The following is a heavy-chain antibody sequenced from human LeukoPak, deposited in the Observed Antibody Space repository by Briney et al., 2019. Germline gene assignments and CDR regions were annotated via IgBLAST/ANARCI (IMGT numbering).Heavy chain of an antibody. V-gene: IGHV4-39*07. Sequence: PSETLSLTCTVSGGSIGSSIYYWGWIRQPPGKGLEWIATIYYSGSTYYNPSLKSRVTISVDTSKNQFSLKLSSVTAADTAVYYCARGVKGWSDGDYLLFDYWGQGTLVTVSS. J-gene: IGHJ4*02. CDR3: ARGVKGWSDGDYLLFDY. CDR2: IYYSGST. D-gene: IGHD4-17*01. CDR1: GGSIGSSIYY.